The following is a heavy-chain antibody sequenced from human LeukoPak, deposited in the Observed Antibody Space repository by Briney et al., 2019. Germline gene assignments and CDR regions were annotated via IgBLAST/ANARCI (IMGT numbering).Heavy chain of an antibody. J-gene: IGHJ6*02. D-gene: IGHD3-10*01. CDR2: INPNSGNT. CDR1: GYTFTSYD. CDR3: ATRTRYYYGSGSWYYYGMDV. Sequence: ASVKVSCKASGYTFTSYDINWVRQATGQGLEWMGWINPNSGNTGYAQKFQGRVTMTRNTSISTAYMELSSLRSDDTAVYYCATRTRYYYGSGSWYYYGMDVWGQGTTVTVSS. V-gene: IGHV1-8*01.